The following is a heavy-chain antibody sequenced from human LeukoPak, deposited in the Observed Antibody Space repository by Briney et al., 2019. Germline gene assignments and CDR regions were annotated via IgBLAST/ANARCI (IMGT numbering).Heavy chain of an antibody. Sequence: PVASVKVSCKASGYTFTSYGISWVRQAPGQGLEWMGWISACNGNTNYAQKLQGRVTMTTDTSTSTAYMELRSLRSDDTAVYYCARDPGGYYDSSGVDYWGQGTLVTVSS. CDR3: ARDPGGYYDSSGVDY. CDR1: GYTFTSYG. D-gene: IGHD3-22*01. CDR2: ISACNGNT. J-gene: IGHJ4*02. V-gene: IGHV1-18*01.